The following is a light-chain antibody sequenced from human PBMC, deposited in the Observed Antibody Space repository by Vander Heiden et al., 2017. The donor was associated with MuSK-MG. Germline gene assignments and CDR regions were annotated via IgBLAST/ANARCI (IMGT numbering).Light chain of an antibody. CDR2: GNS. CDR3: QSYDSSLSGYVV. Sequence: QSVLTQPPSVSGAPGQSVTISCTGSSSIIGAGYDVHWYQQLPGTAPNLLIYGNSNRPSGVPDRFSGSKSGTSASLAITGLQAEDEADYYCQSYDSSLSGYVVFGGGTKLTVL. J-gene: IGLJ2*01. CDR1: SSIIGAGYD. V-gene: IGLV1-40*01.